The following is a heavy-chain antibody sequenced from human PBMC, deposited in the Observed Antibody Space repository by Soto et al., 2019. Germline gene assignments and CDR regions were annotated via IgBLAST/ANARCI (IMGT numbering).Heavy chain of an antibody. D-gene: IGHD5-12*01. CDR3: AREKGYISGPKNFDY. Sequence: ASETLSLTCTVSGASISSGDYFWSCIRQSPGKGLEWIGYIYDSGSSYYSPSLQSRVTMSVDTSKNQFSLKLSSVTAADTAVYYCAREKGYISGPKNFDYWGQGTLVTVSS. CDR2: IYDSGSS. CDR1: GASISSGDYF. V-gene: IGHV4-30-4*01. J-gene: IGHJ4*02.